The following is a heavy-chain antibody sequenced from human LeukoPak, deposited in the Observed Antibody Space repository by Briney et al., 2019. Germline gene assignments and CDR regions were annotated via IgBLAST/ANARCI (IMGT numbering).Heavy chain of an antibody. Sequence: GGSLRLSCAASGFTFDDYAMHWVRQAPGKGLEWVSLISGDGGSTYYADSVKGRFNISRDNSKNALYLQMNSLRTEDTALYYCAKDISCGATAAFDYWGQGTLVTVSS. CDR3: AKDISCGATAAFDY. J-gene: IGHJ4*02. D-gene: IGHD4-11*01. CDR1: GFTFDDYA. V-gene: IGHV3-43*02. CDR2: ISGDGGST.